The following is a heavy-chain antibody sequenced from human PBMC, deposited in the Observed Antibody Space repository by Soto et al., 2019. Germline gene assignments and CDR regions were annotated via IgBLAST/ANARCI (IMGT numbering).Heavy chain of an antibody. CDR2: TNPSSGAT. D-gene: IGHD1-7*01. CDR3: AREAGTTGNYYYGMDV. V-gene: IGHV1-2*02. J-gene: IGHJ6*02. Sequence: QVQLVQSGAEVKKPGASVKVSCKASGYTLIGHYRHWVRQAPGQGLEWLGWTNPSSGATNFAQKFQGRVTMTRDTSISTAYLELSRLRSDDTAVYYCAREAGTTGNYYYGMDVWGQGTTVTVSS. CDR1: GYTLIGHY.